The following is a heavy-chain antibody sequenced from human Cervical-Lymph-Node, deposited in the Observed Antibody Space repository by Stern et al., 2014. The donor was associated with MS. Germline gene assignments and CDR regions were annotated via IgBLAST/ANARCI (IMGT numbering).Heavy chain of an antibody. J-gene: IGHJ5*02. V-gene: IGHV4-31*03. CDR2: IYNSGAT. CDR3: ASRWSGTYYGQNWFDP. Sequence: QVQLQESGPGLVKPSQTLSLTCTVSGDSNNSGGHYWSWIRQRPGKGLEWIGYIYNSGATFYSPSLKGRVTISLDTSKNQFSLTLSSVTAADTAIYYCASRWSGTYYGQNWFDPWGQGILVTVSS. D-gene: IGHD1-26*01. CDR1: GDSNNSGGHY.